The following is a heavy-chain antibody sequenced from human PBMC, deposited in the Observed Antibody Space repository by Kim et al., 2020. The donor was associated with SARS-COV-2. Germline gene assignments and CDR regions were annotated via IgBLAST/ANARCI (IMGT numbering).Heavy chain of an antibody. D-gene: IGHD6-13*01. V-gene: IGHV3-53*01. J-gene: IGHJ5*02. Sequence: TNYADAVKGRVTISRDNSKNTLYLQMTSLGAEDTTVYYCARESSRGFDPRGQGTLVTVSS. CDR2: T. CDR3: ARESSRGFDP.